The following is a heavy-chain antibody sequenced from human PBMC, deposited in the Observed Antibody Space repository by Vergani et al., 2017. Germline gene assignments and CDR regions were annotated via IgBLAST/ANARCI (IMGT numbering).Heavy chain of an antibody. CDR2: INPSGGST. Sequence: QVQLVQSGAEVKKPGASVKVSCQASGYTFTSYYIHWVRQAPGQGLEWMGIINPSGGSTNYAQKFQGRVTMTRDTSTSTVFMELSSLRSEDTAVYYCARGCGSTSCYKRGEDWFDPWSQGTLVTVSS. V-gene: IGHV1-46*01. CDR1: GYTFTSYY. D-gene: IGHD2-2*02. J-gene: IGHJ5*02. CDR3: ARGCGSTSCYKRGEDWFDP.